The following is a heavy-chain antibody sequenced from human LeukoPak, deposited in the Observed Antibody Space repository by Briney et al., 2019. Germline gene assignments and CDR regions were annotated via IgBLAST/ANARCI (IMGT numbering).Heavy chain of an antibody. CDR1: GFTFSSYS. CDR2: ISSSSSTI. D-gene: IGHD4-17*01. V-gene: IGHV3-48*01. CDR3: ARARTTVTKNDPLDY. Sequence: GGSLRLSCAASGFTFSSYSMNWGRQAPAKGLEWVSYISSSSSTIYYADSVKGRFTISRDNAKNSLYLQMNSLRAEATAVYYCARARTTVTKNDPLDYWGQGTLVTVSS. J-gene: IGHJ4*02.